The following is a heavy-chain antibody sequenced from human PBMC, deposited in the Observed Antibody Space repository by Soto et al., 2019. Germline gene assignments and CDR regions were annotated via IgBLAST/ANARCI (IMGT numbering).Heavy chain of an antibody. V-gene: IGHV3-30-3*01. CDR1: GFTFSSYA. CDR2: ITYDGSNK. D-gene: IGHD1-1*01. CDR3: ARCLPGPPYERTFDY. Sequence: GGSLRLSCAASGFTFSSYAMHWVRQAPGKGLEWVAVITYDGSNKNYADSVRGRFTISRDNSKNTLYLQMNSLRADDTAVYYCARCLPGPPYERTFDYWGQGTLVTVSS. J-gene: IGHJ4*02.